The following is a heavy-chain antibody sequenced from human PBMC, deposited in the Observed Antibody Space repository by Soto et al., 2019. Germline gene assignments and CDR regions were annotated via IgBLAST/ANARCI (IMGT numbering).Heavy chain of an antibody. V-gene: IGHV3-30-3*01. D-gene: IGHD6-6*01. CDR3: ARDLLAARPGYFDY. J-gene: IGHJ4*02. Sequence: QVQLVESGGGVVQPGRSLRLSCAAYGYTFRSDAMHWVRQAPGKGLEWVAVISYDGSNKYYADSVKGRFTISRDNSKNTLYLQMNSLRAEDTAVYYCARDLLAARPGYFDYWGQGTLVTASS. CDR1: GYTFRSDA. CDR2: ISYDGSNK.